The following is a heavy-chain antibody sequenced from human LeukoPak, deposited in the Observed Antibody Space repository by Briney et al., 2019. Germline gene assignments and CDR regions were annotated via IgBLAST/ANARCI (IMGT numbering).Heavy chain of an antibody. CDR2: INHSGST. Sequence: SETPSLTRAVYGGSFSGYYWSWIRQPPGKGLEWIGEINHSGSTNYNPSLKSRVTISVDTSKNQFSLKLSSVTAADTAVYYCARGLLLFDIWGQGTMVTVSS. CDR1: GGSFSGYY. J-gene: IGHJ3*02. D-gene: IGHD3-10*01. CDR3: ARGLLLFDI. V-gene: IGHV4-34*01.